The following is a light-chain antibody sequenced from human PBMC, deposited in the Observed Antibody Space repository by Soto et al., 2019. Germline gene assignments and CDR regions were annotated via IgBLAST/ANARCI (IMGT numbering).Light chain of an antibody. Sequence: EIVLTQSPATLSVSPGERATLCCRPSQSVSSNLAWYQQKPGQAPRLLIYGASTRATGIPARYSGSGSGTEFTLTISSLQSEDFAVYYCQQYNNWPPYTFGQGTKVDIK. CDR1: QSVSSN. J-gene: IGKJ1*01. V-gene: IGKV3-15*01. CDR2: GAS. CDR3: QQYNNWPPYT.